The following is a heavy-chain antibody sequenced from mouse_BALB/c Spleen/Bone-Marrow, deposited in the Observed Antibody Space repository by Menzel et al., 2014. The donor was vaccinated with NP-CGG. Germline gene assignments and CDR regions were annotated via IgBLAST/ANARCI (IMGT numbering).Heavy chain of an antibody. CDR2: INPTSGYT. J-gene: IGHJ4*01. Sequence: VKLVESGAELAKPGASVKMSCKASGYTFTSYWMHWVKQRPGQGLEWIGYINPTSGYTEYNQKFKDKATLTADKSSSTAYIQLGSLTSEDSAVYYCATGYYAMDSWGQGSSVTVSS. V-gene: IGHV1-7*01. CDR3: ATGYYAMDS. CDR1: GYTFTSYW.